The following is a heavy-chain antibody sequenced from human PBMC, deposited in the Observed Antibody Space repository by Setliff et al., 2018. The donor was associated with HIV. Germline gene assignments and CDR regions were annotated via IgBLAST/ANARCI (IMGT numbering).Heavy chain of an antibody. J-gene: IGHJ4*02. CDR2: IYTRGSV. V-gene: IGHV4-61*02. CDR3: TREFFY. CDR1: GDFISSGNFH. Sequence: SETLSLTCTVSGDFISSGNFHWNWIRQPAGKGPEWIGLIYTRGSVSYNPTLMSRVTISLDTSKNQLSLKLSSVTAADTAVYYCTREFFYWGQGILVTVSS. D-gene: IGHD3-3*01.